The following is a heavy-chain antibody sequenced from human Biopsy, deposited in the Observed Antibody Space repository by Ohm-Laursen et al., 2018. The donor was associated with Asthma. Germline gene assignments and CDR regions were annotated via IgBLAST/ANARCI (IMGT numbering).Heavy chain of an antibody. Sequence: SVKVSCKASGGTFGNYAISWVRQAPGLGLEWMGGISPVFGSTNIAQKFQGRVTISADIFTKTAYLEVSSLRSDGTAVYYCAREVLWFGESTNPGGMDVWGQGTTVTVSS. CDR1: GGTFGNYA. V-gene: IGHV1-69*06. CDR3: AREVLWFGESTNPGGMDV. J-gene: IGHJ6*02. D-gene: IGHD3-10*01. CDR2: ISPVFGST.